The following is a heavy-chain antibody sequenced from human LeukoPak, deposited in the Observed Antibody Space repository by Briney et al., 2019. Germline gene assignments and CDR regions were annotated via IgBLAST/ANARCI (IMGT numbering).Heavy chain of an antibody. Sequence: SVKVSCKASGGTFSSYSISWVRQAPGQGLEWMGGIIPIFDTANYAQKFQGRVTITADESTGTAYMELSSLRSEDTAVYYCARVGDGSGSYYNLPYYYYGMDVWGQGTTVTVSS. CDR2: IIPIFDTA. CDR1: GGTFSSYS. D-gene: IGHD3-10*01. CDR3: ARVGDGSGSYYNLPYYYYGMDV. J-gene: IGHJ6*02. V-gene: IGHV1-69*01.